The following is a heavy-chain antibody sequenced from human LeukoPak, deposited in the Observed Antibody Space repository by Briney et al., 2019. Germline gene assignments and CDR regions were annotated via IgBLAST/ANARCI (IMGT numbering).Heavy chain of an antibody. CDR1: GFTFDDYA. V-gene: IGHV3-9*03. CDR3: AKSRSSWQLVDYYFDY. CDR2: ISWNSGSI. J-gene: IGHJ4*02. D-gene: IGHD6-6*01. Sequence: PGGSLRLSCAASGFTFDDYAMHWVRQAPGKGLEWVSGISWNSGSIGYADSVKGRFTISRDNAKNSLYLQMNSLRAEDMALYYCAKSRSSWQLVDYYFDYWGQGTLVTVSS.